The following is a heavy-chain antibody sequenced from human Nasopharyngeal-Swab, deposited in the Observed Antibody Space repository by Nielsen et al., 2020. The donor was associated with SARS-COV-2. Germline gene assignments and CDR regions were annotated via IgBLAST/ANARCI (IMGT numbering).Heavy chain of an antibody. CDR3: ARLRFSEWLLPRQRNWFDP. V-gene: IGHV4-34*01. CDR1: GWSFSGYY. Sequence: AETLSLTCAVYGWSFSGYYWSWIRQPPGKGLEWIGEINHSGSTNYNPSLKSRVTISVDTSKNQFSLKLSSVTAADTAVYYCARLRFSEWLLPRQRNWFDPWGQGTLVTVSS. D-gene: IGHD3-3*01. CDR2: INHSGST. J-gene: IGHJ5*02.